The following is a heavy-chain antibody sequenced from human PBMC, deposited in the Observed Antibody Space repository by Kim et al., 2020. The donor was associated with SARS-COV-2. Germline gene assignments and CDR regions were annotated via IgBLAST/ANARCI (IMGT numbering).Heavy chain of an antibody. Sequence: YNPSLKSRVTISVDTSKNQFSLKLSSVTAADTAVYYCARVSRYYYYYMDVWGKGTTVTVSS. CDR3: ARVSRYYYYYMDV. J-gene: IGHJ6*03. V-gene: IGHV4-30-2*05.